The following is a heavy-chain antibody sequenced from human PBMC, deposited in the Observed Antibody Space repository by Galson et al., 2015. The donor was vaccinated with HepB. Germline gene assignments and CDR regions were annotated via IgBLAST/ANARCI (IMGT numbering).Heavy chain of an antibody. D-gene: IGHD5-12*01. CDR3: ARCGDDVYYYYGMDV. Sequence: SLRLSCAASGFTFSSYSTNWVRQAPGKGLEWVSYISSSSSTIYYADSVKGRFTISRDNAKNSLYLQMNSLRAEDTAVYYCARCGDDVYYYYGMDVWGQGTTVTVSS. J-gene: IGHJ6*02. CDR2: ISSSSSTI. V-gene: IGHV3-48*01. CDR1: GFTFSSYS.